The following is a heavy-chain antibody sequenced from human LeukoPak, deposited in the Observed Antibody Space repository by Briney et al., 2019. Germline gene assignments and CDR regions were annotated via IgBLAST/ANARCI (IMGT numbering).Heavy chain of an antibody. CDR3: ARRSSWYVFRGFDY. CDR1: GGSISSYY. D-gene: IGHD6-13*01. J-gene: IGHJ4*02. V-gene: IGHV4-59*12. Sequence: PSETLSLTCTVSGGSISSYYWSWIRQPPGKGLEWIGYIYYSGSTNYNPSLKSRVTISVDTSKNQFSLKLSSVTAADTAVYYCARRSSWYVFRGFDYWGQGTLVTVSS. CDR2: IYYSGST.